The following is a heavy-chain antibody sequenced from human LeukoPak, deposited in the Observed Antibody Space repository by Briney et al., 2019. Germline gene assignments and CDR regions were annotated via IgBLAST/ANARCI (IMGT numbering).Heavy chain of an antibody. Sequence: PGGSLRLSCAASGFTFSSYSMNWVRQAPGKGLEWVSYISSSSSTTYYADSVKGRFTISRDNAKNSLYLQMNSLRAEDTAVYYCAREGPYYYYMDVWGKGTTVTVSS. CDR1: GFTFSSYS. V-gene: IGHV3-48*04. J-gene: IGHJ6*03. CDR3: AREGPYYYYMDV. CDR2: ISSSSSTT.